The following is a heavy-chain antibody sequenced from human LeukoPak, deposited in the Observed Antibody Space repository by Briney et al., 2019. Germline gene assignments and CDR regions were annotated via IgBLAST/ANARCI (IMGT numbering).Heavy chain of an antibody. Sequence: SETLSLTYAVYGGSFSGYYWSWIRQPPGKGLEWIGEINHSGSTNYNPSLKSRVTISVDTSKNQFSLKLSSVTAADTAVYYCARGQSPFVSSSSYFDYWGQGTLVTVSS. CDR1: GGSFSGYY. V-gene: IGHV4-34*01. J-gene: IGHJ4*02. D-gene: IGHD6-6*01. CDR2: INHSGST. CDR3: ARGQSPFVSSSSYFDY.